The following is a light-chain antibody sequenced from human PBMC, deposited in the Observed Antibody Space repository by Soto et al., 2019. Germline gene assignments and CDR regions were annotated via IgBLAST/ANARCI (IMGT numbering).Light chain of an antibody. Sequence: EIVLTQSPATLSLSPGERGTLSCRASESVTNSLAWYQQKPGQAPRLLVYDVSNRATGIPARFSGSGSGTDFTLTISRLEPEDFAVYYCQQYGSSGTFGQGAK. CDR2: DVS. J-gene: IGKJ1*01. V-gene: IGKV3-11*01. CDR3: QQYGSSGT. CDR1: ESVTNS.